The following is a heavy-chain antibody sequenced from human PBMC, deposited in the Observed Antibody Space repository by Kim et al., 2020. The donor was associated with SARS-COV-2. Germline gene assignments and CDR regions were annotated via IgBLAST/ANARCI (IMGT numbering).Heavy chain of an antibody. J-gene: IGHJ4*02. CDR2: IWYDGSNK. CDR3: ARDGRIYDYVAAGYFDY. CDR1: GFTFSSYG. V-gene: IGHV3-33*01. Sequence: GGSLRLSCAASGFTFSSYGMHWVRQAPGKGLEWVAVIWYDGSNKYYADSVKGRFTISRDNSKNTLYLQMNSLRAEDTAVYYCARDGRIYDYVAAGYFDYWGQGTLVTVSS. D-gene: IGHD3-16*01.